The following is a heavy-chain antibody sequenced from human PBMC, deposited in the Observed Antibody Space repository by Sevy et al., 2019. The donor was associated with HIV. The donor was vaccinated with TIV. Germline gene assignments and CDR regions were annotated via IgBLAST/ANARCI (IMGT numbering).Heavy chain of an antibody. CDR2: IRYDGSNK. CDR3: ATRWTPGY. CDR1: GFTFSAYG. V-gene: IGHV3-30*02. J-gene: IGHJ4*02. D-gene: IGHD1-1*01. Sequence: GGSLRLSCAASGFTFSAYGMHWVRQAPGKGLEWMAFIRYDGSNKFYADSVKGRFTISRDNSNNMMYLQMNSLRGEDTAVYYCATRWTPGYWGQGTLVTVSS.